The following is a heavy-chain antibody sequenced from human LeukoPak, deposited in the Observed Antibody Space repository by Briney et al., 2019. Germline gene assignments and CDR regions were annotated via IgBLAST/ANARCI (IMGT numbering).Heavy chain of an antibody. D-gene: IGHD1-1*01. CDR1: GGSISFYY. CDR2: IYYTGST. J-gene: IGHJ6*02. Sequence: SETLSLTCTVSGGSISFYYWTWIRQPPGKGLEWTGYIYYTGSTNSNPSLQSRVTMSLDTAAHQFSLTLRSVTAADTAVYFCSRDNWNCKNGMNVWSQGTTVTVSS. V-gene: IGHV4-59*01. CDR3: SRDNWNCKNGMNV.